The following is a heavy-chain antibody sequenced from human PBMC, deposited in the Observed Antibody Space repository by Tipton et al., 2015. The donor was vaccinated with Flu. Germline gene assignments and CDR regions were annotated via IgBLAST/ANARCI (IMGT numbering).Heavy chain of an antibody. CDR3: ARSSSAYDYVWGGSYYFDF. V-gene: IGHV4-39*07. Sequence: TLSLTCTVFGGSIGSSTYYWGWIRQPPGKGLEWIGSLYDSGITYYNPSLKSRVTISLGTSKNQFSLKLISVTAADTAVYYCARSSSAYDYVWGGSYYFDFWGQGTLVTVSS. CDR2: LYDSGIT. D-gene: IGHD3-16*01. CDR1: GGSIGSSTYY. J-gene: IGHJ4*02.